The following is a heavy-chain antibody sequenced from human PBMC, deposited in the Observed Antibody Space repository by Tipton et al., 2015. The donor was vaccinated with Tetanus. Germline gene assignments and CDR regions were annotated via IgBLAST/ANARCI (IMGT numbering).Heavy chain of an antibody. J-gene: IGHJ3*02. CDR2: RYYTGST. CDR1: GASINSGGYY. CDR3: ARLYGSTWSDYGAFDI. D-gene: IGHD3-16*01. Sequence: TLSLTCTVSGASINSGGYYWTWIRQRQGKGLEWIGYRYYTGSTYYTPYLRSRVTISFDTSQNQFSLNLTSVTAADTAVYYCARLYGSTWSDYGAFDIWGRGTLVTVSS. V-gene: IGHV4-31*03.